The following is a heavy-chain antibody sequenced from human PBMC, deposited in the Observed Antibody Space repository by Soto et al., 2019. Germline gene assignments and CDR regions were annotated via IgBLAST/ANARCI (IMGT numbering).Heavy chain of an antibody. D-gene: IGHD3-10*01. CDR3: ARLWFGELSDYYYGMDV. J-gene: IGHJ6*02. Sequence: SETLSLTCPVSGRSISSSSSYWGWIRHPPGKGLEWIGSIYYSGSTYYNPSLKSRVTISVDTSKNQFSLKLSSVTAADTAVYYCARLWFGELSDYYYGMDVWGQGTTVT. CDR2: IYYSGST. V-gene: IGHV4-39*01. CDR1: GRSISSSSSY.